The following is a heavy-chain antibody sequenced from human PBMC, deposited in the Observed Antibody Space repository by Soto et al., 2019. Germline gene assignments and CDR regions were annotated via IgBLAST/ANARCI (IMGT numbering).Heavy chain of an antibody. V-gene: IGHV6-1*01. J-gene: IGHJ6*02. CDR2: TYYRSKWYN. D-gene: IGHD3-16*01. CDR1: GDSVSSNSAA. CDR3: TRGQEVWWNAGPLGLHGLDV. Sequence: PWPTLSLPCAISGDSVSSNSAAWNWIRQSPSRGLEWLGRTYYRSKWYNDYAVSVKSRITINPDTSKNQFSLQLNSVTPEDTAVYYCTRGQEVWWNAGPLGLHGLDVWGQGTTVNVSS.